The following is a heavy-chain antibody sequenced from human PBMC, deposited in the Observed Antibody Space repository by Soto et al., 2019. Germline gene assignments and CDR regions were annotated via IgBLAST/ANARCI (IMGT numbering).Heavy chain of an antibody. J-gene: IGHJ3*02. CDR3: ARGGGGSFNDAFDI. V-gene: IGHV1-69*13. CDR1: GGTFSSYA. Sequence: SVKVSCKASGGTFSSYAISWLRQAPGQGLEWMGGIIPIFGTANYAQKFQGRVTITADESTSTAYMELSSLRSEDTAVYYCARGGGGSFNDAFDIWGRGTMVTVSS. CDR2: IIPIFGTA. D-gene: IGHD2-15*01.